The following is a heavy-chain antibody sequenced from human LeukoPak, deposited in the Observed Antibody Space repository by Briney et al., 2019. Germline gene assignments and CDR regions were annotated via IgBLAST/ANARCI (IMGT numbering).Heavy chain of an antibody. CDR3: ARAIAVAGTRGRGGDYYYGMDV. CDR1: GYSISSGYY. Sequence: SETLSLTCTVSGYSISSGYYWGWIRQPPGKGLEWIGSIYHSGSTYYNPSLKSRVTISVDTSKNQFSLKLSSVTAADTAVYYCARAIAVAGTRGRGGDYYYGMDVWGQGTTVTVSS. J-gene: IGHJ6*02. CDR2: IYHSGST. D-gene: IGHD6-19*01. V-gene: IGHV4-38-2*02.